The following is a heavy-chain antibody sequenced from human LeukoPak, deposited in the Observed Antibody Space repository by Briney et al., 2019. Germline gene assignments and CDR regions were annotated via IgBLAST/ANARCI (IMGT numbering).Heavy chain of an antibody. CDR2: IDRGGSK. J-gene: IGHJ5*02. D-gene: IGHD1-26*01. Sequence: QTGGSLRLSCAASGFTVVSNYMNWVRQAPGKGLEWVSVIDRGGSKYYADSVKGRFTISRDNSKNIIYLQMNSLRVEDTAVYYCAKDYRAHPLRPNWFDPWGQGTLVAVSS. V-gene: IGHV3-53*01. CDR3: AKDYRAHPLRPNWFDP. CDR1: GFTVVSNY.